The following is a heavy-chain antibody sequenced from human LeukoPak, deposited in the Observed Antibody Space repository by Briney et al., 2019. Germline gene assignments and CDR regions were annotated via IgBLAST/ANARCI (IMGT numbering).Heavy chain of an antibody. CDR2: IKSKTDGGTT. CDR1: GFTFSNAW. CDR3: TTDQPSWNYFDY. J-gene: IGHJ4*02. Sequence: GGSLRLSCAASGFTFSNAWMSWVRQAPGKGLEWVGRIKSKTDGGTTDYAAPVKGRFTISRDDSKNALYLQMNSLKTEDTAVYYCTTDQPSWNYFDYWGQGTLVTVSS. V-gene: IGHV3-15*01. D-gene: IGHD1-1*01.